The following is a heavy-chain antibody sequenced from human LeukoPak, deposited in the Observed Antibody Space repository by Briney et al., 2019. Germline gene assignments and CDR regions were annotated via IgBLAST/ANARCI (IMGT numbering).Heavy chain of an antibody. CDR1: GFTFSSYS. CDR3: ARDKGEEFHDALDI. Sequence: GGSLRLSCAASGFTFSSYSMNWVRQAPGKGLEWVSSISSSSSYIYYADSVKGRFTISRDNAKNSLYLQMNSLRAEDTAVYYCARDKGEEFHDALDIWGQGTMVTVSS. CDR2: ISSSSSYI. D-gene: IGHD1-26*01. J-gene: IGHJ3*02. V-gene: IGHV3-21*01.